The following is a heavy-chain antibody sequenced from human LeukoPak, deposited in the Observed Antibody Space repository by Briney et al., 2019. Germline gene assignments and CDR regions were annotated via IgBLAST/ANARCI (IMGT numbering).Heavy chain of an antibody. CDR2: ISYDGSNK. J-gene: IGHJ4*02. Sequence: GGSLRLSCAASGFTFSSYAMHWVRQAPGKGLEWVAVISYDGSNKYYADSVKGRFTISRDNSKNTLYLQMYSLRAEDTAVYYCARSYDSSGYYFFPNPSYFDYWGQGTLVAVSS. D-gene: IGHD3-22*01. V-gene: IGHV3-30-3*01. CDR3: ARSYDSSGYYFFPNPSYFDY. CDR1: GFTFSSYA.